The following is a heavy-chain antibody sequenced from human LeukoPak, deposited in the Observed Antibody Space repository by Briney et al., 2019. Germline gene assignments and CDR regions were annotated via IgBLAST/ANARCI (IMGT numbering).Heavy chain of an antibody. D-gene: IGHD6-19*01. CDR2: INPNSGGT. V-gene: IGHV1-2*02. J-gene: IGHJ4*02. Sequence: ASVKVPCKASGYTXTGYYMHWVRQAPGQGLEWMGWINPNSGGTNYAQKFQGRVTMTKDTSISTACMEVSRLRSDDTAVYYCAPTRSGWYTAFDYWGQGTLVTVSS. CDR3: APTRSGWYTAFDY. CDR1: GYTXTGYY.